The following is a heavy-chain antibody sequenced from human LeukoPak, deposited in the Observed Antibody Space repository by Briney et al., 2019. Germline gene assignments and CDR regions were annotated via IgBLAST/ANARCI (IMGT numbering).Heavy chain of an antibody. J-gene: IGHJ6*03. CDR3: ARVAGLRSSSLYYMDV. CDR2: ISPYNGNT. V-gene: IGHV1-18*01. CDR1: GYTFTNYG. Sequence: ASVKVSCKASGYTFTNYGISWVRQAPGQGLEWMGWISPYNGNTNYPQKLQGRVTMTTDTSTSTAYMELRSLRSDGTAVYYCARVAGLRSSSLYYMDVWGKGTTVTVSS. D-gene: IGHD6-13*01.